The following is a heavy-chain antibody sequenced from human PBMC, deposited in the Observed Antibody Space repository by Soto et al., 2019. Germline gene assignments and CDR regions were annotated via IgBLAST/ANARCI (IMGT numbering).Heavy chain of an antibody. CDR2: INSDGSST. V-gene: IGHV3-74*01. Sequence: EVQLVESGGGLVQPGGSLRLSCAVSGFTFSSDWMHWVRQAPGKGLVWVSRINSDGSSTIYADSLKGRFTISRDNAKNTLYLQMNSLRAEDTAVYYCASTVVTGYWGQGTLVTVSS. D-gene: IGHD2-15*01. CDR1: GFTFSSDW. J-gene: IGHJ4*02. CDR3: ASTVVTGY.